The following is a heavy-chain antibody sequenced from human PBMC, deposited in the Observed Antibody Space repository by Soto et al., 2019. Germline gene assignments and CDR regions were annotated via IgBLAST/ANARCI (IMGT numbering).Heavy chain of an antibody. V-gene: IGHV3-7*03. J-gene: IGHJ3*02. CDR3: ARDGSDDAFDI. D-gene: IGHD5-12*01. Sequence: GGSLRLSCAASGFTFSTYWMSWVRQAPGKGLEWVAMIKHDGSEKFNVNSVEGRFTISRDSTKNSLYLQMNSLTAADTAVYYCARDGSDDAFDIWGQGTMVTVSS. CDR2: IKHDGSEK. CDR1: GFTFSTYW.